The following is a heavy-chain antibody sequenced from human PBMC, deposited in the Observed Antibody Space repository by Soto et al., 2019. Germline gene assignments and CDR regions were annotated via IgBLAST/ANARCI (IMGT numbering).Heavy chain of an antibody. D-gene: IGHD5-18*01. CDR1: GFTFSSYG. V-gene: IGHV3-30*18. Sequence: QVQLVESGGGVVQPGRSLRLSCAASGFTFSSYGMHWVRQAPGKGLEWVAVISYDGSNKYYADSVKGRFTISRDNSKNTLYLQMNSLRAEDTAVYYCAKETGETAMVMDYWGQGTLVTVSS. CDR2: ISYDGSNK. J-gene: IGHJ4*02. CDR3: AKETGETAMVMDY.